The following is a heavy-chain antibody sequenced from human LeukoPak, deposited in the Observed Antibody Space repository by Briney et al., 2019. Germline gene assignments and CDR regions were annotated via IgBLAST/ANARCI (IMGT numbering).Heavy chain of an antibody. CDR1: AFTFSTYA. J-gene: IGHJ4*02. CDR3: AKNIAAPTTPFDY. Sequence: GGSLRLSCAASAFTFSTYAMNWVRQAPGKGLEWVSGISGSGGTTYYADSVRGRFTISRDNSKNTLYLQMNYLRAEDTALYYCAKNIAAPTTPFDYWGQGTLVTVSS. CDR2: ISGSGGTT. V-gene: IGHV3-23*01. D-gene: IGHD6-13*01.